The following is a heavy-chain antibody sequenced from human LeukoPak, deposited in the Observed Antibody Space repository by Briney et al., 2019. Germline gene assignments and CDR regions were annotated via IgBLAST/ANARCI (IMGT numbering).Heavy chain of an antibody. CDR2: IYYSGST. CDR1: GGSISSYY. J-gene: IGHJ4*02. V-gene: IGHV4-59*01. D-gene: IGHD2-2*01. CDR3: ARGSGYQLLFGPSYYFDY. Sequence: SETLSLTCTVSGGSISSYYWSWIRQPSGKGLEWIGYIYYSGSTNYNPSLKSRVTISVDTSKNQFSLKLSSVTAADTAVYYCARGSGYQLLFGPSYYFDYWGQGTLVTVSS.